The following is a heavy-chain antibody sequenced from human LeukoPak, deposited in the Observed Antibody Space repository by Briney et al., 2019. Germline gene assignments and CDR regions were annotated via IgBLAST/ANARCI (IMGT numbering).Heavy chain of an antibody. CDR2: ISYDGGST. D-gene: IGHD6-6*01. V-gene: IGHV3-30*18. J-gene: IGHJ4*02. CDR3: AKIEGSSSYYFDY. Sequence: GGSLRLSCAASGFTFSTYAMHWVRKAPGKGLEWMAIISYDGGSTSYADSVKGRFTISRDNSKNTLYLQMSSLRTEDTAVYYCAKIEGSSSYYFDYWGQGTLVTVSS. CDR1: GFTFSTYA.